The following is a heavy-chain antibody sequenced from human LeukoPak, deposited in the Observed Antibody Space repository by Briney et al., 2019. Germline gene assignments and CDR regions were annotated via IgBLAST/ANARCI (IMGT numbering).Heavy chain of an antibody. Sequence: SETLSLTCTVSGGSISSSSYYWGWIRQPPGKGLEWIGSIYYSGSTYYNPSLKSRVTISVDTSKNQFSLKLSSVTAADTAVYYCARSPLSGGAVDHWGQGTLVTVSS. D-gene: IGHD2-15*01. V-gene: IGHV4-39*07. CDR3: ARSPLSGGAVDH. CDR1: GGSISSSSYY. J-gene: IGHJ4*02. CDR2: IYYSGST.